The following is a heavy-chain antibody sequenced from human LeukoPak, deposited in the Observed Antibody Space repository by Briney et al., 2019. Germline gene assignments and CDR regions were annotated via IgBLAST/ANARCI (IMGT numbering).Heavy chain of an antibody. Sequence: SETLSLTCTVSGGSVSSGSYYWSWIRQPPGKGLEWIGYIYYSGSTNYNPSLKSRVTISVDTSKNQFSLKLSSVTAADTAVYYCARRTTYEAGYTSGWYDYWGQGILVTVSS. CDR2: IYYSGST. CDR1: GGSVSSGSYY. D-gene: IGHD6-19*01. V-gene: IGHV4-61*01. CDR3: ARRTTYEAGYTSGWYDY. J-gene: IGHJ4*02.